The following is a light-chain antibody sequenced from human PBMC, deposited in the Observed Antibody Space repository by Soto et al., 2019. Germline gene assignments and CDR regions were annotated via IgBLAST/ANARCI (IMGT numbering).Light chain of an antibody. CDR3: QQYAGSPWT. V-gene: IGKV3-20*01. J-gene: IGKJ1*01. CDR2: GAS. Sequence: EIVMTQSPAILSVSPGDRATLSCRASQSINSNLAWYQQRPGQAPRLLIYGASSRATGIPDRFSGSGSGTDFTLIISRLEPEDFAVYYCQQYAGSPWTFGQGTKVDIK. CDR1: QSINSN.